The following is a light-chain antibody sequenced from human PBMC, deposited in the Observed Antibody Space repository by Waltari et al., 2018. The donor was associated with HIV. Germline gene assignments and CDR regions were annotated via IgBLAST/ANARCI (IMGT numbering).Light chain of an antibody. CDR2: TDI. CDR1: ALPNQY. J-gene: IGLJ2*01. V-gene: IGLV3-25*03. Sequence: SYELTQPPSVSVSPGQPARITCSGDALPNQYAYWYQQKPGQAPVFVIYTDIERPSGIPERFSGSSSGTTVTLTISGVQAEDEADYYCQSADNSSTYKIFGGGTKLTVL. CDR3: QSADNSSTYKI.